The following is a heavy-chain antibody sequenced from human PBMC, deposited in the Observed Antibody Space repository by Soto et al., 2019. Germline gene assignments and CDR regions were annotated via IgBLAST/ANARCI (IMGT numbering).Heavy chain of an antibody. V-gene: IGHV4-59*01. CDR3: AAYDSEGYFDY. CDR2: VYFSGST. D-gene: IGHD3-22*01. J-gene: IGHJ4*02. CDR1: GGSITNFH. Sequence: PSETLSLTCTVSGGSITNFHWSWIRQPPGKGLEWIGYVYFSGSTKYNPSFKSRVTMSIDTSKNEFSLRLISVTAADSAAYFCAAYDSEGYFDYWGQ.